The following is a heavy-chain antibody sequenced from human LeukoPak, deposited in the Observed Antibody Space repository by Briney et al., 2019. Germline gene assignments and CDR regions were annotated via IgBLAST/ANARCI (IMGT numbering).Heavy chain of an antibody. V-gene: IGHV1-2*02. CDR2: INPNSGGT. CDR1: GYTFTGYY. D-gene: IGHD3-22*01. J-gene: IGHJ3*02. Sequence: ASVKVSCKASGYTFTGYYMHWVRQAPGQGLEWMGWINPNSGGTNYAQKFQGRVTMTRDTSISTAYMELSRLRSDDTAVYYCARGVTSITMIVVVNDAFAIWGQGTMVTVSS. CDR3: ARGVTSITMIVVVNDAFAI.